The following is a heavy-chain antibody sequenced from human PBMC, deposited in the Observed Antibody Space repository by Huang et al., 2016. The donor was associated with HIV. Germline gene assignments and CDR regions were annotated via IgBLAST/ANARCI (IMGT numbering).Heavy chain of an antibody. Sequence: QLQLQESGPGLVKPSETLSLTCTVSGGSISSSDYYWGWLRQPPGKGLEWIGSLYYSGTTYYSPSLKSRVIISVDTSKNQFSLRLSSVTAAETSVYYCATGLLLGDFDYWGQGTLVTVSS. D-gene: IGHD3-10*01. CDR2: LYYSGTT. CDR1: GGSISSSDYY. CDR3: ATGLLLGDFDY. J-gene: IGHJ4*02. V-gene: IGHV4-39*01.